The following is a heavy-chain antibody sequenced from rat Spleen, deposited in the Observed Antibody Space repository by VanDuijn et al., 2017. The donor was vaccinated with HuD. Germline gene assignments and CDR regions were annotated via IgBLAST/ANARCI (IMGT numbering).Heavy chain of an antibody. CDR1: GFTFSNYD. D-gene: IGHD1-9*01. CDR2: ITSGGSNT. Sequence: EVQLVESGGGLVQPGRSMKLSCAASGFTFSNYDMAWVRQAPTKGLEWVATITSGGSNTYYPDSVKGRFTISRDNAKSTLYLQMDSLRSEDTATYYCARHGPDTMGITPDYFDYWGQGVMVTVSS. CDR3: ARHGPDTMGITPDYFDY. V-gene: IGHV5-25*01. J-gene: IGHJ2*01.